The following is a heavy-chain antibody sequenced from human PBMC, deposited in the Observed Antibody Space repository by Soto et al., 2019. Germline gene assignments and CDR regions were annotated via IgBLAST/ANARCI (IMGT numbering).Heavy chain of an antibody. CDR1: GGTFSSYA. D-gene: IGHD3-22*01. V-gene: IGHV1-69*13. J-gene: IGHJ6*02. Sequence: GASVKVSCKASGGTFSSYAISWVRQAPGQGLEWMGGIIPIFGTANYAQKFQGRVTITADESTSTAYMELSSLRSEDTAVYYCASSMIVVVINSNGMDVWGQGTTVTVSS. CDR2: IIPIFGTA. CDR3: ASSMIVVVINSNGMDV.